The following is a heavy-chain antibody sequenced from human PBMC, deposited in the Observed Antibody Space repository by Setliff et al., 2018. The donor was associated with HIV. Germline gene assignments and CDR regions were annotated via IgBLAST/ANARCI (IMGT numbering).Heavy chain of an antibody. Sequence: ASVKVSCKISGYTLTELSIHWVRQAPGKGLEWMANFDPEDGETFYAQKFQGRLTMTEDTSTDTAYMELSSMRSDDTAMYYCATDPGYSSTWYSESFQHWGQGTVVTVS. CDR2: FDPEDGET. V-gene: IGHV1-24*01. D-gene: IGHD6-13*01. CDR3: ATDPGYSSTWYSESFQH. J-gene: IGHJ1*01. CDR1: GYTLTELS.